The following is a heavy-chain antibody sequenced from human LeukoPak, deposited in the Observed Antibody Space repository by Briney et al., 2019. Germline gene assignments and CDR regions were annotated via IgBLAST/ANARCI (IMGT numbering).Heavy chain of an antibody. Sequence: PSETLSLTCTVSGGSISSGDYYWSWLRQPPGKGLEWIGYIYYSGSTYYNPSLKSRVTISVDTSKNQFSLKLSSVTAADTAVYYCARVMVSAHLYYYYGMDVWGQGTTVTVSS. V-gene: IGHV4-30-4*01. J-gene: IGHJ6*02. CDR1: GGSISSGDYY. D-gene: IGHD1-14*01. CDR3: ARVMVSAHLYYYYGMDV. CDR2: IYYSGST.